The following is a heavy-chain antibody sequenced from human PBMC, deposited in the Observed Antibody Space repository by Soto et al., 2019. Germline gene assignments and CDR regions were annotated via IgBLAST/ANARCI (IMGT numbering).Heavy chain of an antibody. CDR3: SSDLRDGYTGGAFDI. Sequence: GGSLRLSCAASGFTFSSYAMHWVRQAPGKGLEWVAVISYDGSNKYYADSVKGRFTISRDNSKNTLYLQMNSLRAEDTAVYYCSSDLRDGYTGGAFDIWGQGTMVTVSS. J-gene: IGHJ3*02. CDR2: ISYDGSNK. V-gene: IGHV3-30-3*01. CDR1: GFTFSSYA. D-gene: IGHD5-12*01.